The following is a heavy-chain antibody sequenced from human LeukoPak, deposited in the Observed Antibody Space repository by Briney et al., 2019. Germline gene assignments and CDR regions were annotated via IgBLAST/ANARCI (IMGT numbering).Heavy chain of an antibody. CDR2: IYYSGST. V-gene: IGHV4-59*01. CDR1: GGSISSYY. Sequence: SETLSLTCTVSGGSISSYYWSWIRQPPGKGLDWIGYIYYSGSTNYNPSLKSRVTISVDTSKNQFSLKLSSVTAADTAVYYCARDLAVAGYFDYWGQGTLVTVSS. D-gene: IGHD6-19*01. CDR3: ARDLAVAGYFDY. J-gene: IGHJ4*02.